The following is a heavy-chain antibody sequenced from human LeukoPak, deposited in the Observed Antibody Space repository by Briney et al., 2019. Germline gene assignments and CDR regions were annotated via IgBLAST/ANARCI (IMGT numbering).Heavy chain of an antibody. J-gene: IGHJ4*02. D-gene: IGHD3-22*01. Sequence: GGSLRLSCAASGFSFRSYGMSWVRQAPGKGLEWVSAITASGGSTYYADSVKGRFTISRDNSKNTLYLQMNSLRAEDTAEYFCAKRSYYDSSGRYFFDYWGQGTLVAVSP. CDR3: AKRSYYDSSGRYFFDY. CDR2: ITASGGST. CDR1: GFSFRSYG. V-gene: IGHV3-23*01.